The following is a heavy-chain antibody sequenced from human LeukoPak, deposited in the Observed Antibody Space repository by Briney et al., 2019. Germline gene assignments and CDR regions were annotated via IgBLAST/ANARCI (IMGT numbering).Heavy chain of an antibody. V-gene: IGHV4-34*01. CDR1: GGSFSGYY. D-gene: IGHD6-6*01. CDR3: AARGGGWFDP. J-gene: IGHJ5*02. Sequence: PSGTLSLTCGAYGGSFSGYYWSWIRQPPGKGLEWIGDINDSGSTNYNPSLKSRLSISVDTSKKHFSLRLTSVTAADTAVYFCAARGGGWFDPWGQGTLVTVSS. CDR2: INDSGST.